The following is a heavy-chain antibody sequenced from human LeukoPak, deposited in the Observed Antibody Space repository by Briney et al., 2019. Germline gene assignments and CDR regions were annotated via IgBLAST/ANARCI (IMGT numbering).Heavy chain of an antibody. J-gene: IGHJ4*02. CDR1: GFTFSSYA. CDR2: IWYDGSNK. V-gene: IGHV3-33*08. D-gene: IGHD3-22*01. Sequence: GGSLRLSCAASGFTFSSYAMQWVRQAPGKGLEWVAGIWYDGSNKYYADSVKGRFTISRDNSKNTLYLQMNSLRAEDTAVYYCARGPHYYDSSGYFDYWGQGTLVTVSS. CDR3: ARGPHYYDSSGYFDY.